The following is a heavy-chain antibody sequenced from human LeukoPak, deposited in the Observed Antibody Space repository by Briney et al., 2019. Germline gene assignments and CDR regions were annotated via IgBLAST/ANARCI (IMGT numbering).Heavy chain of an antibody. V-gene: IGHV1-8*03. CDR1: GYTFTSYD. J-gene: IGHJ6*03. CDR2: MNPNSGNT. CDR3: ARVTVNENYYYYMDV. Sequence: ASVTVSCKASGYTFTSYDINWVRQATGQGLEWMGWMNPNSGNTGYAQKFQGRVTITTNTSISTAYMELSSLRSEDTAVYYCARVTVNENYYYYMDVWGKGTTVTVSS. D-gene: IGHD4-11*01.